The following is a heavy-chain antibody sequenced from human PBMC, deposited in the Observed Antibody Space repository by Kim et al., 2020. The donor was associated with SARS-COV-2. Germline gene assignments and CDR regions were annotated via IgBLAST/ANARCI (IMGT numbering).Heavy chain of an antibody. V-gene: IGHV3-23*01. D-gene: IGHD1-26*01. CDR1: GFTFSSYA. CDR3: ASGSGSYYTIYYGMDV. J-gene: IGHJ6*02. CDR2: ISGSGGST. Sequence: GGSLRLSCAASGFTFSSYAMSWVRQAPGKGLEWVSAISGSGGSTYYADSVKGRFTISRDNSKNTLYLQMNSLRAEDTAVYYCASGSGSYYTIYYGMDVWGQGTTVTVSS.